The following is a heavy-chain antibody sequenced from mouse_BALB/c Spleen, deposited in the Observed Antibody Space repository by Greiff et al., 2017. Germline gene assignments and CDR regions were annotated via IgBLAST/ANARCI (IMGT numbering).Heavy chain of an antibody. D-gene: IGHD2-10*02. V-gene: IGHV5-6-3*01. CDR3: ARDTLYGNYAMDY. CDR2: INSNGGST. J-gene: IGHJ4*01. CDR1: GFTFSSYG. Sequence: EVQLVESGGGLVQPGGSLKLSCAASGFTFSSYGMSWVRQTPDKRLELVATINSNGGSTYYPDSVKGRFTISRDNAKNTLYLQMSSLKSEDTAMYYCARDTLYGNYAMDYWGQGTSVTVSS.